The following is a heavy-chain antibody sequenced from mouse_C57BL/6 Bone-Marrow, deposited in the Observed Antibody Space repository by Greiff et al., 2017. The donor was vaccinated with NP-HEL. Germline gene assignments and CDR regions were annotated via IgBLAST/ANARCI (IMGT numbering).Heavy chain of an antibody. J-gene: IGHJ2*01. CDR1: GFTFSSYG. CDR2: ISSGGSYT. D-gene: IGHD1-1*01. V-gene: IGHV5-6*01. Sequence: EVKLMESGGDLVKPGGSLKLSCAASGFTFSSYGMSWVRQTPDKRLEWVATISSGGSYTYYPDSVKGRFTISRDNAKNTLYLQMSSLKSEDTAMYYCARLGYYGSSYYWGQGTTLTVSS. CDR3: ARLGYYGSSYY.